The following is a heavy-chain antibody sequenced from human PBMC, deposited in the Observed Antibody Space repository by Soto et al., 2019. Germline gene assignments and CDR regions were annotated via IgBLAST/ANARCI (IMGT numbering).Heavy chain of an antibody. V-gene: IGHV1-18*01. J-gene: IGHJ4*02. CDR2: INAYNGNT. CDR1: GYTFTSYG. Sequence: ASVKVSCKASGYTFTSYGISWLRQAPGQGLEWMGWINAYNGNTNYAQKLQGRVAMTTDTSTSTAYMELRSLRSDDTAVYYCARDVGYGLIDYWGQGTLVTVSS. D-gene: IGHD5-18*01. CDR3: ARDVGYGLIDY.